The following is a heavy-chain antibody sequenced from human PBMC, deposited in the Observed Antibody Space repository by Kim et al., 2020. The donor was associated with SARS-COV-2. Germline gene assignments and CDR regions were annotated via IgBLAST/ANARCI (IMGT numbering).Heavy chain of an antibody. D-gene: IGHD1-26*01. V-gene: IGHV3-9*01. CDR3: AKDLGPGVGAIGY. CDR2: ISRDSGHI. CDR1: GFTFSDYA. J-gene: IGHJ4*01. Sequence: GGSLRLSCKTSGFTFSDYAMHWVRQRPEKGLEWVSGISRDSGHIDYADSVRGRFSIPRDNAKNSLYLQMSSLRLEDTGLDYCAKDLGPGVGAIGYWGHG.